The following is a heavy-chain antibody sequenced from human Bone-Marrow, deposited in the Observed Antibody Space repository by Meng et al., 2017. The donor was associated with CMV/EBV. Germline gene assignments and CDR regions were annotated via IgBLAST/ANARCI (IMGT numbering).Heavy chain of an antibody. Sequence: SETLSLTCTVSGGSISSRSYYWGWIRQPPGKGLEWIGSIYYSGSTYYNPSLKSRVTISVDTSKNQFSLKLSSVTAADTAVYYCARRRHYYGMDVWGQGTTVTVSS. J-gene: IGHJ6*02. CDR2: IYYSGST. CDR3: ARRRHYYGMDV. V-gene: IGHV4-39*01. D-gene: IGHD6-25*01. CDR1: GGSISSRSYY.